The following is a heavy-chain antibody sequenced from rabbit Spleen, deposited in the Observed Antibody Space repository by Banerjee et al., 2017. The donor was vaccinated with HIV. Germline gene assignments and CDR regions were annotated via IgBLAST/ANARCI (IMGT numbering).Heavy chain of an antibody. CDR1: GFSFSTRYY. V-gene: IGHV1S40*01. CDR3: ARDTGSSFSSYGMDL. Sequence: QSLEESGGGLVQPEGSLTLTCTASGFSFSTRYYMCWVRQAPGKGLEWIACIYAGGSGTTYSATWAKGRFTCSKASSTTVTLQMTSLTVADTATYFCARDTGSSFSSYGMDLWGPGTLVTVS. J-gene: IGHJ6*01. CDR2: IYAGGSGTT. D-gene: IGHD8-1*01.